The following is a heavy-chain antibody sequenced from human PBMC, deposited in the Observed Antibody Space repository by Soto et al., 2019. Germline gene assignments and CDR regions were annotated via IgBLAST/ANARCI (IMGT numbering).Heavy chain of an antibody. CDR3: AKAPSSTRLGWGEA. CDR1: GFTFSSYA. D-gene: IGHD3-16*01. Sequence: EVQLLESGGGLVQPGGSLRLSCAASGFTFSSYAMSWVRQAPGKGLEWVSAISGSGGSTYYADSVKGRFTISRDNSKNTLYLQMDSLRAEDTAVYYCAKAPSSTRLGWGEAWGQGTLVTVSS. V-gene: IGHV3-23*01. J-gene: IGHJ4*02. CDR2: ISGSGGST.